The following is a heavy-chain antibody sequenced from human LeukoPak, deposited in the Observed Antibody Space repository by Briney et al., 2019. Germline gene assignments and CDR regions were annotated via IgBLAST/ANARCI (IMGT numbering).Heavy chain of an antibody. CDR1: GFTFSSYE. J-gene: IGHJ6*03. D-gene: IGHD3-16*01. V-gene: IGHV3-48*03. CDR2: ISSSGSTI. CDR3: AREGGDDNYYYYYMDV. Sequence: GGSLRLSCAASGFTFSSYEMNWVRQAPGKGLEWVSYISSSGSTIYYADSVKGRFTISRDNAKNSLYLQMNSLRAEDTAVYYCAREGGDDNYYYYYMDVWGKGTTVTISS.